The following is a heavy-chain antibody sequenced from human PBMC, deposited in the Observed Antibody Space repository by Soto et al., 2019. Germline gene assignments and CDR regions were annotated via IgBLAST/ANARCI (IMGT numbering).Heavy chain of an antibody. V-gene: IGHV4-34*01. D-gene: IGHD3-22*01. J-gene: IGHJ5*02. CDR1: GGSVSGDG. CDR2: INHSGST. CDR3: ARGPITMIVVARHQNWLDP. Sequence: ETLCLTWAVDGGSVSGDGWIGIGRPPGEGMEWIGEINHSGSTNYNPSPKSSLTISVDPSKKQFSMKLSSVNAEDKDVYSCARGPITMIVVARHQNWLDPWGQRTLVNVS.